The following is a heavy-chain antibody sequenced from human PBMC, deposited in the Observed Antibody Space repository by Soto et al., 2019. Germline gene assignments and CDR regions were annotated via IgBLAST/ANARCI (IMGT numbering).Heavy chain of an antibody. D-gene: IGHD3-10*01. CDR2: IYHSGST. CDR1: GGSISSGGYS. CDR3: ARAHGSGWGAFEI. Sequence: SETLSLTCAVSGGSISSGGYSWSWIRQPPGKGLEWIGYIYHSGSTYYNPPLKSRVTISVDRSKNQFSLKLSSVTAADTAVYYCARAHGSGWGAFEIWGQGTMITVSS. V-gene: IGHV4-30-2*01. J-gene: IGHJ3*02.